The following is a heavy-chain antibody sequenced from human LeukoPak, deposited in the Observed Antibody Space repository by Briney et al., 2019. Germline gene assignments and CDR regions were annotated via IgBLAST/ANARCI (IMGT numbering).Heavy chain of an antibody. V-gene: IGHV3-21*01. CDR1: GFTFSSYS. D-gene: IGHD1-7*01. Sequence: GSLRLSCAASGFTFSSYSMNWVRQAPGKGLEWVSSIRSSSSYIYYADSVKGRFTISRDNAKNSLYLQMNSLRAEDTAVYYCARDKRWELWGQGTLVTVSS. CDR2: IRSSSSYI. J-gene: IGHJ4*02. CDR3: ARDKRWEL.